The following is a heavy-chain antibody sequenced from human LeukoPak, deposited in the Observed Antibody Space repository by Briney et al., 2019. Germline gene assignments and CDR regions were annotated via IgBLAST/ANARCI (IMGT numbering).Heavy chain of an antibody. Sequence: GGSLRLSCAASGFTFSSYAMHWVRQAPGKGLEWVAVISYDGSNKYYADSVKGRFTISRDNSKNTLYLQMNSLRAEDTAVYYCARGADCSSTSCYPYYYYYYMDVWGKGTTVTVSS. D-gene: IGHD2-2*01. CDR2: ISYDGSNK. CDR1: GFTFSSYA. J-gene: IGHJ6*03. V-gene: IGHV3-30-3*01. CDR3: ARGADCSSTSCYPYYYYYYMDV.